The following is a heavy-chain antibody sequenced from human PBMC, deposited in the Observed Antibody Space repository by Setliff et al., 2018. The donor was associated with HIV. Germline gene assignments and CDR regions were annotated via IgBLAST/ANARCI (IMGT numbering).Heavy chain of an antibody. V-gene: IGHV4-59*01. CDR1: GGSISSYY. Sequence: SETLSLTCTVSGGSISSYYWSWIRQPPGEGLEWIGYIFYSGSTNYNPSLKSRVTISLDTSKNQFSLKLTSVTAADTAVYYCARLRREEQWLVRGWFDPWGQGTLVTVSS. D-gene: IGHD6-19*01. J-gene: IGHJ5*02. CDR3: ARLRREEQWLVRGWFDP. CDR2: IFYSGST.